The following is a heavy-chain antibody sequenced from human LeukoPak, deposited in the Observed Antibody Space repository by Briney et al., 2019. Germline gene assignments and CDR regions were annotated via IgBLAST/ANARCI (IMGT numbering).Heavy chain of an antibody. V-gene: IGHV3-43*01. CDR2: VSWDGGSI. J-gene: IGHJ4*02. CDR3: ARDRGGNSAGFDS. Sequence: PGGSLRPSCAASGFTFDDYSMHWVRQRPGKGLEWVSLVSWDGGSIYYADSVRGRFTISRDNRKGSLFLQMKSLKTEDSALYFCARDRGGNSAGFDSWGQGTLVTVSS. CDR1: GFTFDDYS. D-gene: IGHD5-18*01.